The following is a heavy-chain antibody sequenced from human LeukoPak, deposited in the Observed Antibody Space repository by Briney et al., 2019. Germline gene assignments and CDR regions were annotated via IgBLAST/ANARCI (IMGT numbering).Heavy chain of an antibody. V-gene: IGHV3-11*04. J-gene: IGHJ3*02. CDR3: AGGDSAYDDRLGDAFDI. CDR2: ISGSGSTI. Sequence: GGSLRLSCAASGFTFSDYHMNWIRQAPGKGLDWVSYISGSGSTISYADSVKGRFTISRDNAKNSLYLQMNSLRAEDTAVYYCAGGDSAYDDRLGDAFDIWGQGTMVTVSS. CDR1: GFTFSDYH. D-gene: IGHD5-12*01.